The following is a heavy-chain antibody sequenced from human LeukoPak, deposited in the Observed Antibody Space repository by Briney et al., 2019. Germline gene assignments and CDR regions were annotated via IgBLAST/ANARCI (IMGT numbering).Heavy chain of an antibody. CDR2: IRSDGSGE. V-gene: IGHV3-30*02. D-gene: IGHD4/OR15-4a*01. CDR3: GKPDGASDY. CDR1: GFMFSDYG. Sequence: GGSLRLSCVAPGFMFSDYGMHWVRQAPGKGLEWVAFIRSDGSGEYYTGSVKGRFTISRDNSKNTLYVQMNSLRLEDTAVYYCGKPDGASDYWGQETLVTGSS. J-gene: IGHJ4*02.